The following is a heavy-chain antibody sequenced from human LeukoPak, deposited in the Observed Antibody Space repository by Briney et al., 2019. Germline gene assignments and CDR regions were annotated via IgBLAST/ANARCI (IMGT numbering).Heavy chain of an antibody. Sequence: GGSLRLSCTASGFTFGDYAMSWVRQAPGKGLEWVSLISWDGGSTYYADSVKGRFTISRDNSKNSLYLQMNSLRAEDTALYYCAKGKYSSSSGLDYWGQGTLVTVSS. V-gene: IGHV3-43D*03. CDR3: AKGKYSSSSGLDY. J-gene: IGHJ4*02. CDR2: ISWDGGST. CDR1: GFTFGDYA. D-gene: IGHD6-6*01.